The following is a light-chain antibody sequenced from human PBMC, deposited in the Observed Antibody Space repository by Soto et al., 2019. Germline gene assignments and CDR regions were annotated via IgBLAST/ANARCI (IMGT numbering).Light chain of an antibody. J-gene: IGKJ1*01. CDR2: HAS. CDR3: QHYNSYPWT. V-gene: IGKV1-5*01. CDR1: QTINNW. Sequence: DIQMTQSPSTLSASIGDRDTITCRASQTINNWLAWYQQKPGKAPNLLIYHASNLETGVPSRFSGSAFGTEFTLTISSLQPYDFATYYRQHYNSYPWTFGQGTKV.